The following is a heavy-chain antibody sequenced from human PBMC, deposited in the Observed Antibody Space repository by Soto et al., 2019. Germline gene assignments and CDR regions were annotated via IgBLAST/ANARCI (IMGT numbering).Heavy chain of an antibody. CDR3: AGVAEQLGPFDY. CDR2: ISSNSAYI. J-gene: IGHJ4*02. Sequence: GGSLRLSCAASGFTFRSFTMNWVRQAPGKGLEWVSTISSNSAYIYYTDALRGRFTISRDNSKNTLYLQMNSLRAEDTAVYYCAGVAEQLGPFDYWGQGTLVTVSS. D-gene: IGHD6-13*01. V-gene: IGHV3-21*01. CDR1: GFTFRSFT.